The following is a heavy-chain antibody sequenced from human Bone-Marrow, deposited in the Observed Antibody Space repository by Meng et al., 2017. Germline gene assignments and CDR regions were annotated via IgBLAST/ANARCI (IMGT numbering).Heavy chain of an antibody. CDR3: ARVPYDYVWGSYHQYYFDY. D-gene: IGHD3-16*02. J-gene: IGHJ4*02. CDR2: ISSSGSTI. V-gene: IGHV3-11*04. Sequence: GESLKISCAASGFTFSDYYMSWIRQAPGKGLEWVSYISSSGSTIYYADSVKGRFTISRDNAKNSLYLQMNSLRAEDTAVYYCARVPYDYVWGSYHQYYFDYWGQGTLVTVSS. CDR1: GFTFSDYY.